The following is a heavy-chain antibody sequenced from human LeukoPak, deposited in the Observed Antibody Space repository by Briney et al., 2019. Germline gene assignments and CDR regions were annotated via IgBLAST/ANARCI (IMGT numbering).Heavy chain of an antibody. Sequence: ASVKVSCTASGYTFTSYGISWVRQAPGQGLEWMGWISAYNGNTNYAQKLQGRVTMTTDTSTSTAYMELRSLRSDDTAVYYCARDKEDCTNGVCYPYYYYGMDVWGQGTTVTVSS. CDR1: GYTFTSYG. CDR3: ARDKEDCTNGVCYPYYYYGMDV. V-gene: IGHV1-18*01. CDR2: ISAYNGNT. D-gene: IGHD2-8*01. J-gene: IGHJ6*02.